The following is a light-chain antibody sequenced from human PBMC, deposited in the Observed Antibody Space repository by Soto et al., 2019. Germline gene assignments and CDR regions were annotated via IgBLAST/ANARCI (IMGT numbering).Light chain of an antibody. Sequence: QSALTQPASVSGSHGQSITISCTGTSSDVGGYNYVSWYQQHPGKAPKLMIYDVSNRPSGVSNRFSGSKSGNTASLTISGLQAEDEADYYCSSYTSSSTPFVFGTGTQLTVL. CDR3: SSYTSSSTPFV. CDR1: SSDVGGYNY. CDR2: DVS. J-gene: IGLJ7*01. V-gene: IGLV2-14*01.